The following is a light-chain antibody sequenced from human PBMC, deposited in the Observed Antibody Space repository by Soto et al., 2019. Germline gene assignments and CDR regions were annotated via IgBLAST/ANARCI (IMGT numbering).Light chain of an antibody. CDR1: QSISSY. CDR2: AAS. Sequence: DIQMTQSPSSLSASVGDRVTITCRASQSISSYLNWYQQKPGKAPKLLIYAASSLQSGVPSRFSGSGSGTDFTRTISSLQPEDFATYYCQKSYSTPRAFGGGTKVEIK. V-gene: IGKV1-39*01. CDR3: QKSYSTPRA. J-gene: IGKJ4*01.